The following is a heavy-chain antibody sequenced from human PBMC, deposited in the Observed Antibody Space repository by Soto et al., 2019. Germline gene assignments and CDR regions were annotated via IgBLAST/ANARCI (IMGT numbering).Heavy chain of an antibody. CDR1: GFTFSSYA. CDR2: VSAGGDMT. J-gene: IGHJ6*02. CDR3: ARGDRGGSGSPASYYYSGLDV. D-gene: IGHD3-10*01. V-gene: IGHV3-23*01. Sequence: DVQLLESGGHLVQPGGSLRLSCAASGFTFSSYAMSWVRQAPGKGLVWVSSVSAGGDMTYYSDSVKGRFTISRDNSNNALFLQMNSLRIEDTALYYCARGDRGGSGSPASYYYSGLDVWVQGATVTVS.